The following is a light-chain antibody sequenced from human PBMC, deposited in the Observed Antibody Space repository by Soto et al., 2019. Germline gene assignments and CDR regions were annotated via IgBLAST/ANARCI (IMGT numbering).Light chain of an antibody. CDR1: NSNIGSNS. Sequence: QSVLTQAPSASGTPGQRVTITCSGSNSNIGSNSVTWYQQLPGTAPKLLIYSNNQRPSGVPDRFSGSKSGTSASLAISGLQSEDEADYYCAAWDDRLNGQVVFGGGTKLTVL. CDR3: AAWDDRLNGQVV. J-gene: IGLJ2*01. CDR2: SNN. V-gene: IGLV1-44*01.